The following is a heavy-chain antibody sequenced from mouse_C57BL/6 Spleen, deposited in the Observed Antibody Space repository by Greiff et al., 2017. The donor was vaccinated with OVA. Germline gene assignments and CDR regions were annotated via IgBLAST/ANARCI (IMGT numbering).Heavy chain of an antibody. CDR3: ARYGAIYYGNYGAMDY. CDR1: GYTFTDYY. Sequence: QVQLQQSGAELVRPGASVKLSCKASGYTFTDYYINWVKQRPGQGLEWIAKIYPGSGNTYYNEKFKGKATLTAEKSSSTAYMQLSSLTSEDSAVYYCARYGAIYYGNYGAMDYWGQGTSVTVSS. J-gene: IGHJ4*01. V-gene: IGHV1-76*01. CDR2: IYPGSGNT. D-gene: IGHD2-1*01.